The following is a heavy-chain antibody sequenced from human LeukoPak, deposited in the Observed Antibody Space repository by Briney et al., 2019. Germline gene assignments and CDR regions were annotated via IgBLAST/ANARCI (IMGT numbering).Heavy chain of an antibody. CDR3: ARWGGNYSPLDY. CDR1: GFTFSTYG. V-gene: IGHV3-48*04. J-gene: IGHJ4*02. D-gene: IGHD1-26*01. CDR2: ISSGRSTI. Sequence: GGSLRLSCSVSGFTFSTYGMNWVRQAPGKGLEWVSYISSGRSTIYYADSVKGRFTISRDNANNSLYLQMNSLRVEDTAVYYCARWGGNYSPLDYWGQGTLVTVSS.